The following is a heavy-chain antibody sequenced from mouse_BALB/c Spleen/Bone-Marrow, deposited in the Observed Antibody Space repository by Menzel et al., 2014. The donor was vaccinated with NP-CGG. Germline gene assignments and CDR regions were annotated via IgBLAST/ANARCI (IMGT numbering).Heavy chain of an antibody. CDR2: INSDGGST. J-gene: IGHJ1*01. V-gene: IGHV5-2*01. D-gene: IGHD2-1*01. CDR3: ARSSTMYWYFDV. CDR1: EYEFPSHD. Sequence: VQLQQSGGGLVQPGESLKLSCESNEYEFPSHDMSWVRKTPEKGLELVAAINSDGGSTYYPDTMERRFIISRDNTKXTLYLQMSSLRSEDTALYYCARSSTMYWYFDVWGAGTTVTVSS.